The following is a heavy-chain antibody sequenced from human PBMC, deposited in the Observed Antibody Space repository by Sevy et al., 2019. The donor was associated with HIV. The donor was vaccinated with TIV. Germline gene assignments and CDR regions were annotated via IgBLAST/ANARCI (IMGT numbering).Heavy chain of an antibody. Sequence: GGSLRLSCAVSGFSFDSYVMTWVRQAPGKGLEWVSGISGSGTRTYYADSVKGRFIISRDNSKNTLYLQMNSLRSEDTAIYYCGKGGGGHYDPDEIGYYFYYYNMDVWGKGTTVTVSS. CDR3: GKGGGGHYDPDEIGYYFYYYNMDV. J-gene: IGHJ6*03. CDR2: ISGSGTRT. D-gene: IGHD3-22*01. V-gene: IGHV3-23*01. CDR1: GFSFDSYV.